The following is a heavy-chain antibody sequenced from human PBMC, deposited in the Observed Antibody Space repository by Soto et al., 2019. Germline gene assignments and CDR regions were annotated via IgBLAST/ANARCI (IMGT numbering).Heavy chain of an antibody. V-gene: IGHV1-3*01. D-gene: IGHD2-2*01. CDR2: INVGDGDT. CDR1: GNTFTTYA. Sequence: ASVKVSCKASGNTFTTYAIHWVRQAPGQRLEWMGWINVGDGDTKYSQNFQGGVTFTRDTSASTVYMELSRLKSEDTAVYYCAGGYRLPGGHDWFDPWGQGTLVTVSS. J-gene: IGHJ5*02. CDR3: AGGYRLPGGHDWFDP.